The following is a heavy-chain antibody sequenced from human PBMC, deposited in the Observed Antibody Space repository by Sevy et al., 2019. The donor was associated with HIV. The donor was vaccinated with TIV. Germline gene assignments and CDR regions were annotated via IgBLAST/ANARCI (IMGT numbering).Heavy chain of an antibody. J-gene: IGHJ6*02. CDR1: GFAFSGST. CDR2: IRSKAYNFAT. CDR3: TGGAPYPMDV. D-gene: IGHD3-10*01. V-gene: IGHV3-73*01. Sequence: GGSLRLSCAASGFAFSGSTVHWVRQASGKGLEWVGLIRSKAYNFATTYAASLKGRFTISRDDSKNTAYLQLNGLKTEDTAVYYCTGGAPYPMDVWGQGTTVTVSS.